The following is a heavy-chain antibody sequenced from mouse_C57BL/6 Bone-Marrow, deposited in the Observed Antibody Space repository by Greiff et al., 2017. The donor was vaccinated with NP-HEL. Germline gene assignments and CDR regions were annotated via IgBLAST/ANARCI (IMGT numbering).Heavy chain of an antibody. CDR2: INPNYGTT. CDR3: ARNPLITTVVPHWYFDG. J-gene: IGHJ1*03. Sequence: VQLQQSGPELVKPGASVKISCKASGYSFTDYNMNWVKQSNGKSLEWIGVINPNYGTTSYNQKFKGKATLTVDQSSSTAYMQLNSLTSEDSAVYYCARNPLITTVVPHWYFDGWGTGTTVTVSS. D-gene: IGHD1-1*01. CDR1: GYSFTDYN. V-gene: IGHV1-39*01.